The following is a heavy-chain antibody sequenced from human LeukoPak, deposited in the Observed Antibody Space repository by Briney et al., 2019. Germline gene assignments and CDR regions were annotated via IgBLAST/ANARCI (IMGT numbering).Heavy chain of an antibody. J-gene: IGHJ4*02. V-gene: IGHV4-4*07. CDR2: IYASGST. CDR1: SGSISGSYY. CDR3: ARGKQNAVDY. Sequence: KPSETLSLTCTVSSGSISGSYYWSWIRPPAGKGLEWIGRIYASGSTIYDPSLKSRVTISVDKSNNQFSLMVTSVTAADTAVYYCARGKQNAVDYWGQGILVTVSS. D-gene: IGHD1-1*01.